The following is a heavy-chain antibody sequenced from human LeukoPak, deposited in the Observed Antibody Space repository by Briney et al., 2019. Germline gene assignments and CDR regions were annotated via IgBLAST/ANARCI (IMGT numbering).Heavy chain of an antibody. D-gene: IGHD3-10*02. CDR2: ISSSGSTI. V-gene: IGHV3-48*04. Sequence: PGGSLRLSCEVSGFTFSTYSMNWVRQAPGKGLEWVSYISSSGSTIYYADSVKGRFTISRDNAKNSLYLQMNSLRAEDTAVYYCAELGITMIGGVWGKGTTVTISS. CDR3: AELGITMIGGV. J-gene: IGHJ6*04. CDR1: GFTFSTYS.